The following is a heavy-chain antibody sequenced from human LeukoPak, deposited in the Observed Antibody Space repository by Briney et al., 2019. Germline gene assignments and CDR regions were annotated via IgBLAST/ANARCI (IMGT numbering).Heavy chain of an antibody. V-gene: IGHV4-61*02. CDR1: GGSISSGSYY. CDR3: ARAQDGYNYVFDY. J-gene: IGHJ4*02. D-gene: IGHD5-24*01. Sequence: SETLSLTCTVSGGSISSGSYYWSWIRQPAGKGLEWIGRIYTSGSTNYNPSLKSRVTISVDTSKNQFSLKLSSVTAADTAVYYCARAQDGYNYVFDYWGQGTLVTVSS. CDR2: IYTSGST.